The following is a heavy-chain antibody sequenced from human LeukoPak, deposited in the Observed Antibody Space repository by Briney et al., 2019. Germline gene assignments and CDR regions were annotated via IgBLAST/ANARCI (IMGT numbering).Heavy chain of an antibody. J-gene: IGHJ3*02. CDR2: ISGSGGST. CDR1: GFTFSSYA. D-gene: IGHD3-10*01. CDR3: AKSLGEFHWPHAFDI. V-gene: IGHV3-23*01. Sequence: GGSLRPSCAASGFTFSSYAMSWVRQAPGKGLEWVSAISGSGGSTYYADSVKGRFTISRDNSKNTLYLQMNSLRAEDTAVYYCAKSLGEFHWPHAFDIWGQGTMVTVSS.